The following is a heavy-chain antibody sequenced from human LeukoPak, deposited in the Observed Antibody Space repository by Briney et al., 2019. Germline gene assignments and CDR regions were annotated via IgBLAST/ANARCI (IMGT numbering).Heavy chain of an antibody. J-gene: IGHJ4*02. CDR2: IYHSGST. V-gene: IGHV4-30-2*01. CDR1: GGPISSGGYS. CDR3: ARGRPAAHFDY. Sequence: SQTLSLTCAVSGGPISSGGYSWSWIRQPPGKGLEWIGYIYHSGSTYYNPSLKSRVTISVDRSKNQFSLKLSSVTAADTAVYYCARGRPAAHFDYWGQGTLVTVSS. D-gene: IGHD2-2*01.